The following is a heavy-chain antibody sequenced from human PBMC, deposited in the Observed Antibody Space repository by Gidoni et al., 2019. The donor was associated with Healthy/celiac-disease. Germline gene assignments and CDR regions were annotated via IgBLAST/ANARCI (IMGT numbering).Heavy chain of an antibody. Sequence: EVQLLESGGGLVQPGGSLSPSCAASGFTFSSYAMSWVRQAPGKGLEWVSAISGSGGSTYYADSVKGRFTISRDNSKNTLYLQMNSLRAEDTAVYYCAKDQMATITSYFDYWGQGTLVTVSS. D-gene: IGHD5-12*01. J-gene: IGHJ4*02. V-gene: IGHV3-23*01. CDR2: ISGSGGST. CDR1: GFTFSSYA. CDR3: AKDQMATITSYFDY.